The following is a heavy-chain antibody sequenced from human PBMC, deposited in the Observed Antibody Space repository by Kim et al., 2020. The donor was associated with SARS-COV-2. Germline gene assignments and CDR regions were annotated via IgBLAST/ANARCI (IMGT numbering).Heavy chain of an antibody. Sequence: SETLSLTCAVYGGSFSGYYWSWIRQPPGKGLEWIGEINHSGSTNYNPSLKSRVTISVDTSKNQFSLKLSSVTAADTAVYYCARGGIIRDSSSWYQPRAQTRDYYYYGMDVWGQGTTVTVSS. J-gene: IGHJ6*02. CDR2: INHSGST. D-gene: IGHD6-13*01. V-gene: IGHV4-34*01. CDR1: GGSFSGYY. CDR3: ARGGIIRDSSSWYQPRAQTRDYYYYGMDV.